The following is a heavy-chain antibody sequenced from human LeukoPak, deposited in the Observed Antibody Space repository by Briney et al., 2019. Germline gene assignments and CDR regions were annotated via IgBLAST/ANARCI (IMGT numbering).Heavy chain of an antibody. CDR3: AKDYSGSGSVHFEH. D-gene: IGHD3-10*01. V-gene: IGHV1-18*01. Sequence: ASVNVSCKASGYTFGSYGVTWVRQAPGRGLEWMGWISGYNGNTNLAQKFQGRVSLTTDTSATTAYMEQRSLTSDDTAVYYCAKDYSGSGSVHFEHWGQGTLVTVSS. CDR2: ISGYNGNT. CDR1: GYTFGSYG. J-gene: IGHJ4*02.